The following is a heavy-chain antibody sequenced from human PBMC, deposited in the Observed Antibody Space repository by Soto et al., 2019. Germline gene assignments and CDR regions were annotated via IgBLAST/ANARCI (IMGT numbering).Heavy chain of an antibody. CDR3: AAGDYYDSSGYYYGLHY. J-gene: IGHJ4*02. CDR2: IVVGSGNT. D-gene: IGHD3-22*01. CDR1: GFTFTSSA. Sequence: QMQLVQSGPEVKKPGTSVKVSCKASGFTFTSSAVQWVRQARGQRLEWIGWIVVGSGNTNYAQKFQERVTIPRDMSTSTAYMELSSLRSEDTAVYYCAAGDYYDSSGYYYGLHYWGPGTLVTVSS. V-gene: IGHV1-58*01.